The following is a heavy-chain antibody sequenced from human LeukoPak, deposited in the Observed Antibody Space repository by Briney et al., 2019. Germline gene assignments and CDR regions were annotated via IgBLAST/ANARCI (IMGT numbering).Heavy chain of an antibody. V-gene: IGHV3-33*06. CDR3: AKWSGDIVVVPAAETNAFDI. D-gene: IGHD2-2*01. CDR1: GFTFSSYG. Sequence: SGGSLRLSCAASGFTFSSYGMHWVRQAPGKGLEWVAVIWYDGSNKYYADSVKGRFTISRDNSKNTLYLQMNSLRAEDTAVYYCAKWSGDIVVVPAAETNAFDIWGQGTMVTVSS. CDR2: IWYDGSNK. J-gene: IGHJ3*02.